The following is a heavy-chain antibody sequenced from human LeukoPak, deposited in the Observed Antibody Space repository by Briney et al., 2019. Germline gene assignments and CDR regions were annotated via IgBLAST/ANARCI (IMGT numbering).Heavy chain of an antibody. CDR1: GGTFSSYA. CDR3: ATITRAAVGYYYMDV. CDR2: IIPIFGTA. J-gene: IGHJ6*03. Sequence: GASVKVSCKASGGTFSSYAISWVRQAPGQGLEWMGGIIPIFGTANYAQKFQGRVTITTDESTSTAYMELSSLRSEDTAVYFCATITRAAVGYYYMDVWGKGTTVTVSS. V-gene: IGHV1-69*05.